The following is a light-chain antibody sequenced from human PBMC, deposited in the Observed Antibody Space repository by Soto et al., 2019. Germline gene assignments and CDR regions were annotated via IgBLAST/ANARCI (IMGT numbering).Light chain of an antibody. CDR2: GAS. J-gene: IGKJ5*01. Sequence: PGERATLSCRASQRLTTRYLAWYQQKPGQAPRLLIYGASSWATGIPDRFSGSGSGTDFTLTISRLEPEDFAVYYCQQDGTSPTFGQGTRLEIK. CDR1: QRLTTRY. CDR3: QQDGTSPT. V-gene: IGKV3-20*01.